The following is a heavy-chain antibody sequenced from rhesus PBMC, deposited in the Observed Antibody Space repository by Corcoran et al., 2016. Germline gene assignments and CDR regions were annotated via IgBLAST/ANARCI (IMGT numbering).Heavy chain of an antibody. J-gene: IGHJ4*01. CDR3: ARDWGY. V-gene: IGHV4-122*02. CDR2: ITYNGST. Sequence: QVQLQESGPGLVKPSENLSLTCAVSGDSISSGYYFWSWIRQPPGKGLEWMGYITYNGSTSYNPPRKSRVTISRDTSKNQFSLKLSSVTAADTAVYSCARDWGYWGQGVLVTVSS. CDR1: GDSISSGYYF. D-gene: IGHD3-34*01.